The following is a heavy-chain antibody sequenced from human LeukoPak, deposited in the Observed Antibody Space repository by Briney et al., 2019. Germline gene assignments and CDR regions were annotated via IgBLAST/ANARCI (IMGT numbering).Heavy chain of an antibody. CDR3: SRDLLMYYSGSGEST. CDR2: INPHSGAT. CDR1: GYTFTGYY. V-gene: IGHV1-2*02. J-gene: IGHJ5*02. D-gene: IGHD3-10*01. Sequence: GASVKVSCKASGYTFTGYYIHWVRQAPGQGPEWMGWINPHSGATNYAQKFQGRVTMTRDTSISTAFMELSSLRSDDTAMYYCSRDLLMYYSGSGESTWGQGTRVTVSS.